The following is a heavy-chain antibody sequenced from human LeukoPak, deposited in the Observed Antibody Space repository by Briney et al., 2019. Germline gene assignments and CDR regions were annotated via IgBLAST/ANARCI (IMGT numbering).Heavy chain of an antibody. CDR3: AKEGRSSTPGY. V-gene: IGHV4-4*07. D-gene: IGHD2-15*01. CDR2: ISTTGST. J-gene: IGHJ4*02. CDR1: GGSNSTYY. Sequence: KPSETLSLTCTVSGGSNSTYYWSWTRQPAGKGLEWIGRISTTGSTDYNPSLKSRLTMSVDTSKNQFSLKLGSVTAADTAVYYCAKEGRSSTPGYWGQGTLVTVSS.